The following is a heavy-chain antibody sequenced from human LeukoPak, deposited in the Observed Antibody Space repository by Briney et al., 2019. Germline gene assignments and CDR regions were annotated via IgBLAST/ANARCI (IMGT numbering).Heavy chain of an antibody. V-gene: IGHV4-39*07. Sequence: SSETLSLTCTVSGGSISSTSYYWGWIRQPPGKGLEWIGSIYYSGGTYYNPSLKSRVTISVDTSKNQFSLKLSSVTAADTAVYYCARRRGYSYGPYYFDYWGQGTLVTVSS. CDR2: IYYSGGT. CDR1: GGSISSTSYY. D-gene: IGHD5-18*01. J-gene: IGHJ4*02. CDR3: ARRRGYSYGPYYFDY.